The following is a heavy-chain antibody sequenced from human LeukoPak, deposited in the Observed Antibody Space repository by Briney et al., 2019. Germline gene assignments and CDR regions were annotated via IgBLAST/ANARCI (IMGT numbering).Heavy chain of an antibody. CDR2: ISGGGGST. V-gene: IGHV3-23*01. CDR1: RFTFSSYA. CDR3: ARSPTAINGYFDP. J-gene: IGHJ5*02. D-gene: IGHD2-2*01. Sequence: AGGSLRLSCAASRFTFSSYAMSWVRQAPGKGLEWVSTISGGGGSTYYADSVKGRFTISRDNSKNTLYLQMNSLRVDDTAVYYCARSPTAINGYFDPWGQGTLVTVSS.